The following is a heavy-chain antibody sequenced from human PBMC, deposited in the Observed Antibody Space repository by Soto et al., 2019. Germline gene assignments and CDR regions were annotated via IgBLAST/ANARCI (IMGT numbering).Heavy chain of an antibody. V-gene: IGHV4-39*07. CDR3: AHRPIVGAAI. CDR2: IYYSGST. D-gene: IGHD1-26*01. Sequence: SETLSLTCTVSGGSISSSSYYWGWIRQPPGKGLEWIGSIYYSGSTNYNSSLMGRVTISVDKANNQFSLKLSSVTAADTAVYYCAHRPIVGAAIWGQGTLVTVSS. J-gene: IGHJ4*02. CDR1: GGSISSSSYY.